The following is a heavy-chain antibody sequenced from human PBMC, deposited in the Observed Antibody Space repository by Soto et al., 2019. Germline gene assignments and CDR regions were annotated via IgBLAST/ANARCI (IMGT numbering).Heavy chain of an antibody. J-gene: IGHJ5*02. Sequence: EVQLVESGGGLVQPGESLRLSCAASGFTFSSYWMHWVRQAPGKGLVRVSRINSDGSRTNYADSVKGRLTVSRDNAKNTQYLQMNSLRAEDTAVYYCARVLTGSWNWFDPWGQGTLVTVSS. CDR3: ARVLTGSWNWFDP. V-gene: IGHV3-74*01. CDR1: GFTFSSYW. CDR2: INSDGSRT. D-gene: IGHD6-13*01.